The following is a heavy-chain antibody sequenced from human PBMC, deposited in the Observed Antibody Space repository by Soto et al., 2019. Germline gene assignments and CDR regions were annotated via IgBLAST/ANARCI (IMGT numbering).Heavy chain of an antibody. Sequence: SVKVSCKASGGTFSSYAISWVRQAPGQGLEWMGGIIPIFGTANYAQKFQGRVTITADESTSTAYMELSSLRSEDTAVYYCAREGYNRGCLDYWSQGTLVTVSS. CDR3: AREGYNRGCLDY. J-gene: IGHJ4*02. CDR1: GGTFSSYA. D-gene: IGHD6-19*01. CDR2: IIPIFGTA. V-gene: IGHV1-69*13.